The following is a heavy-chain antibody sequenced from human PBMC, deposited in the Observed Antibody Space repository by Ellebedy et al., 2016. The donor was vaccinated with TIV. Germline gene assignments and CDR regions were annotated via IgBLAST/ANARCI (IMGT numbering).Heavy chain of an antibody. CDR1: GFTFSSYW. V-gene: IGHV3-74*01. J-gene: IGHJ4*02. CDR2: INSDGSGT. Sequence: GGSLRLXCAASGFTFSSYWMHWVRQAPGKGLVWVSRINSDGSGTSYADSVKGRFTISRDNAKNTLYLQMNSLRAEDTAVYYCARAGYSSSSNDYWGQGTLVTVSS. CDR3: ARAGYSSSSNDY. D-gene: IGHD6-6*01.